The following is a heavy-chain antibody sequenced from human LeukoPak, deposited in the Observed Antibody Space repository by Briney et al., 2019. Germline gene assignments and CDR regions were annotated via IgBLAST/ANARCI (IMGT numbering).Heavy chain of an antibody. CDR3: AKDPKIVVVTAMDY. V-gene: IGHV3-23*01. Sequence: GGSLRLSCAASGFTFSNYWMTWVRQAPGKGLEWVSAISGSGGSTYYADSVKGRFTISRDNSKNTLYLQMNSLRAEDTAVYYCAKDPKIVVVTAMDYWGQGTLVTVSS. CDR2: ISGSGGST. J-gene: IGHJ4*02. D-gene: IGHD2-21*02. CDR1: GFTFSNYW.